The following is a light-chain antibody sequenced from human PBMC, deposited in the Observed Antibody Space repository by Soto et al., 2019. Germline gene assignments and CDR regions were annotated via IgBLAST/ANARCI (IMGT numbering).Light chain of an antibody. Sequence: QSVLTQPRSVSGSPGQSVTISCTGTSSDVGGYNSVSWYQQHPDKAPKFMIYDVSKRPSGVPDRFSGSKSGNTASLTISGLQAEDEADYYCCSYAGRSTYVFGIGTKVTVL. CDR1: SSDVGGYNS. V-gene: IGLV2-11*01. CDR3: CSYAGRSTYV. J-gene: IGLJ1*01. CDR2: DVS.